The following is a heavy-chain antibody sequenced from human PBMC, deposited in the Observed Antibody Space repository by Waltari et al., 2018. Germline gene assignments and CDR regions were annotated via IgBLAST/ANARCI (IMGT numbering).Heavy chain of an antibody. Sequence: QVQLVESGGGVVQPGRSLRLSCAASGFTFSSYGMHWVRQAPGKGLEWVAVIWYDGRNKYYADSVKGRFTISRDNSKNTLYLQMNSLRAEDTAVYYCARDLLSTVTGFYYYYGMDVWGQGTTVTVSS. CDR1: GFTFSSYG. J-gene: IGHJ6*02. CDR3: ARDLLSTVTGFYYYYGMDV. V-gene: IGHV3-33*01. CDR2: IWYDGRNK. D-gene: IGHD4-4*01.